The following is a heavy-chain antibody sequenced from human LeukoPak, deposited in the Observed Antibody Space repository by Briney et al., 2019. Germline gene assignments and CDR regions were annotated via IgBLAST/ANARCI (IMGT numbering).Heavy chain of an antibody. CDR2: IYQSGST. J-gene: IGHJ4*02. D-gene: IGHD3-3*01. V-gene: IGHV4-38-2*01. Sequence: PAETLSLTCAVSGYSISSGYYWGWIGPPPGKGLEWSGKIYQSGSTYYNPALKSGDNISGDTSKNHFSLKLSSVTAADTAVYYCARGITIFGVVIIYFDYWGQGTLVTVSS. CDR3: ARGITIFGVVIIYFDY. CDR1: GYSISSGYY.